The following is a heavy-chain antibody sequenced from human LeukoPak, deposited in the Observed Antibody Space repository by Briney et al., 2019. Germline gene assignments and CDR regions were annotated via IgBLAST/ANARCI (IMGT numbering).Heavy chain of an antibody. D-gene: IGHD3-10*01. Sequence: ASVKVSCKASGYTFTGYYMHWVRQAPGQGLEWMGWINPNSGGTNYAQKFQGRVTMTGDTSISTAYMELSRLRSDDTAVYYCARPMVRGTNLNWFDPWGQGTLVTVSS. J-gene: IGHJ5*02. CDR3: ARPMVRGTNLNWFDP. CDR1: GYTFTGYY. CDR2: INPNSGGT. V-gene: IGHV1-2*02.